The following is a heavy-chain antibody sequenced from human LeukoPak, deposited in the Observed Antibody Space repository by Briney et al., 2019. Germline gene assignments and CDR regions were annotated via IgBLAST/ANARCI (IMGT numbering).Heavy chain of an antibody. CDR3: ARRDIVVVVSASDY. J-gene: IGHJ4*02. V-gene: IGHV3-23*01. CDR2: ITASGDRT. CDR1: GFTFSDYV. Sequence: PGGSLRLSCAASGFTFSDYVMIWVRQAPGKGLEWVSGITASGDRTFYGDSVRGRFTMSRDNSENTVYLQMNSLRVDDTAVYYCARRDIVVVVSASDYWGQGTLVTVSS. D-gene: IGHD2-15*01.